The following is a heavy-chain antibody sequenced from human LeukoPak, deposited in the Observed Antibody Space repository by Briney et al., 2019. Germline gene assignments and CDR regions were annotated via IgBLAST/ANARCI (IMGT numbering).Heavy chain of an antibody. J-gene: IGHJ5*02. V-gene: IGHV1-69*04. CDR3: ARGWGIQLEVTP. D-gene: IGHD5-18*01. Sequence: SVKVSCKASGGTFSSYAISWVRQAPGQGLEWMGRIIPILGIANYAQKFQGRVTITADKSTSTAYMELSSLRSEDTAVYYCARGWGIQLEVTPWGQGILVTVSS. CDR1: GGTFSSYA. CDR2: IIPILGIA.